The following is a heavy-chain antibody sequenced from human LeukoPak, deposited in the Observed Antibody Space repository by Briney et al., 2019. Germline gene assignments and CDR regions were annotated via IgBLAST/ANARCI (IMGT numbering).Heavy chain of an antibody. V-gene: IGHV1-69*05. CDR1: GGTFSSYA. Sequence: GASVKVSCKASGGTFSSYAISWVRQAPGQGLEWMGGIIPIFGTANYAQKLQGRVTMTTDTSTSTAYMELRSLRSDDTAVYYCARDGHTYCGGDCSFYWGQGTLVTVSS. J-gene: IGHJ4*02. D-gene: IGHD2-21*02. CDR2: IIPIFGTA. CDR3: ARDGHTYCGGDCSFY.